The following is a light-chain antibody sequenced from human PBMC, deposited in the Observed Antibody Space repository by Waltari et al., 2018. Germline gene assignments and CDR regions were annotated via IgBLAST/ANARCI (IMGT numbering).Light chain of an antibody. CDR2: TAS. J-gene: IGKJ2*01. V-gene: IGKV1-5*03. CDR3: QQYDRLPVT. Sequence: DIQMTQSPSTLSTSIGDRVTITCRASQTISSWLAWYQQKPGKAPKLLINTASSLESGVPSRFSGSGSGTEFTLTISSLQPDGFATYYCQQYDRLPVTFGQGTKLEIK. CDR1: QTISSW.